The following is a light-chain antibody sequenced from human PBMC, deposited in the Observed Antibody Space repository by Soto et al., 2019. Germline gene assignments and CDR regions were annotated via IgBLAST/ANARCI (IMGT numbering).Light chain of an antibody. CDR3: SSYTDSSTLVV. Sequence: QSALTQPASVSGSPGQSITISCTGTSSDVGDYNFVSWYQQHPGKAPKLMIYEVDRRPSGVSNRFSGSKSGSTASLTISGLQAEDEADYHCSSYTDSSTLVVFGGGTKLTVL. V-gene: IGLV2-14*01. J-gene: IGLJ2*01. CDR2: EVD. CDR1: SSDVGDYNF.